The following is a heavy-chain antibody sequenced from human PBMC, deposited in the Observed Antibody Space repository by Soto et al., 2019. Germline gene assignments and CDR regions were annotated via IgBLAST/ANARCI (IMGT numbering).Heavy chain of an antibody. CDR2: INDNTGDT. CDR1: GYTFIGYY. D-gene: IGHD3-16*01. J-gene: IGHJ2*01. CDR3: ASSLKAWGDI. V-gene: IGHV1-2*02. Sequence: QLQLVQSGAEVKKPGASVKVSCKASGYTFIGYYMHWVRQAPGQGLEWMGWINDNTGDTNYAQNFQGRVNMTRDTSISPAYMELSRLRSDDTALYYCASSLKAWGDIWGRGTLVTVSS.